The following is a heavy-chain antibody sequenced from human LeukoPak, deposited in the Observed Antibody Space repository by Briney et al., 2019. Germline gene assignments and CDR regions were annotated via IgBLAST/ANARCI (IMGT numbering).Heavy chain of an antibody. CDR1: GGTFSSYA. CDR2: IIPIFGTA. V-gene: IGHV1-69*13. J-gene: IGHJ3*02. CDR3: AVEVEMATIDAFDI. Sequence: SVKVSCKASGGTFSSYAISWVRQAPGQGLEWMGGIIPIFGTANYAQKFQGRVTITADESTSTAYMELSSLRSEDTAVYYCAVEVEMATIDAFDIWGQGTMVTVSS. D-gene: IGHD5-24*01.